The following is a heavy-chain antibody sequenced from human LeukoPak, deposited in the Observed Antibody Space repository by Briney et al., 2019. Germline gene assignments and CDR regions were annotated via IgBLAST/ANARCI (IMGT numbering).Heavy chain of an antibody. V-gene: IGHV3-53*01. CDR2: IYSGGST. D-gene: IGHD6-13*01. J-gene: IGHJ4*02. CDR3: ARGGSSSWSPIDY. CDR1: GFTVSSNY. Sequence: GGSLRLSCAATGFTVSSNYMSWVRQAPGKGVEWVSVIYSGGSTYYADSVKGRFTISRDNSKNTLYLQMNSLRAEDTAVYYCARGGSSSWSPIDYWGQGTLVTVSS.